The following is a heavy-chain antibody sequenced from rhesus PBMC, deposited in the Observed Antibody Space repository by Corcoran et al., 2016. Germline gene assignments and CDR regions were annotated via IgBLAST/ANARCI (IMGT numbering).Heavy chain of an antibody. V-gene: IGHV4S7*01. CDR3: ARGTRHSGSYFPPGY. J-gene: IGHJ4*01. CDR1: GGSISGGYG. Sequence: QVQLQESGPGLVKPSETLSLTCAVSGGSISGGYGWSWIRQPPGKGLEWIGHIFGSIGITYYNPSLKSRVTISRVTSKTQCSLKLGSVTAADTAVYYCARGTRHSGSYFPPGYWGQGVLVTVSS. D-gene: IGHD3-16*01. CDR2: IFGSIGIT.